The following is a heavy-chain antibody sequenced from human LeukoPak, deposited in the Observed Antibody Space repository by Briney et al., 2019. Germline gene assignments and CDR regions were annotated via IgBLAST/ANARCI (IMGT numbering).Heavy chain of an antibody. J-gene: IGHJ4*02. V-gene: IGHV3-23*01. Sequence: GGSLRLSCAASGFTFSSYAMSWVRQAPGKGLEWVSAISGGADLIYYADSVKGRFIISRDNSKNTLYLQMNSLRAEDTAVYYCARGSSSGWYGNDWGQGTLVTVSS. CDR3: ARGSSSGWYGND. CDR2: ISGGADLI. CDR1: GFTFSSYA. D-gene: IGHD6-19*01.